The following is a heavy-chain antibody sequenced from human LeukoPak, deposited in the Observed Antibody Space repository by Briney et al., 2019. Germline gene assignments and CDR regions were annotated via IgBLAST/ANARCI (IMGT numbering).Heavy chain of an antibody. Sequence: GGSLRLSCAASGFTFSSYEMNWVRQAPGEGLEWVSYISSSGSTIYYADSVKGRFTISRDSAKNSLYLQMNSLRAEDTAVYYCARNGYCSSTSCYPVYYFDYWGQGTLVTVSS. V-gene: IGHV3-48*03. CDR1: GFTFSSYE. CDR3: ARNGYCSSTSCYPVYYFDY. J-gene: IGHJ4*02. CDR2: ISSSGSTI. D-gene: IGHD2-2*01.